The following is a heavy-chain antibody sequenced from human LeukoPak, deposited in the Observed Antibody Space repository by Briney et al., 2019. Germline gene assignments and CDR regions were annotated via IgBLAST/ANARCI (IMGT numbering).Heavy chain of an antibody. V-gene: IGHV4-59*01. J-gene: IGHJ4*02. D-gene: IGHD2-21*01. Sequence: SETLSLTCTVSGGSISSYYWSWIRQPPGKGLEWIGSIYYSGSTNYNPSLTSRVTISVDTSKNQFSLKLSCVTAADTAVYYCAREVNRDYFDYWGQGTLVTVSS. CDR2: IYYSGST. CDR3: AREVNRDYFDY. CDR1: GGSISSYY.